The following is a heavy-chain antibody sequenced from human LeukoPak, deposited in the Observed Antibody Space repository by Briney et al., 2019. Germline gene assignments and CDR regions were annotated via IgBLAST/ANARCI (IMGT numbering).Heavy chain of an antibody. D-gene: IGHD3-22*01. V-gene: IGHV3-20*04. Sequence: GGSLRLSCAASGFTFDDYGMSWVRQAPGKGLEWVSGINWNGGSTGYADSVKGRFTISRDNAKNSLYLQMSSLRAEDTALYYCARDGNCYDSSGYKGDFDYWGQGTLVTVSS. CDR1: GFTFDDYG. J-gene: IGHJ4*02. CDR3: ARDGNCYDSSGYKGDFDY. CDR2: INWNGGST.